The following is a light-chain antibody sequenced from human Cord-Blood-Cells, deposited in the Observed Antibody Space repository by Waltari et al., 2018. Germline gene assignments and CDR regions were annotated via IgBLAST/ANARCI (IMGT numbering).Light chain of an antibody. CDR2: QAS. J-gene: IGLJ1*01. CDR1: KLGDKY. Sequence: SYELTQPPSVSVSPGQTASITCSGDKLGDKYACLYQQKPGQSPVLVIYQASKRPSGIPERFSGSNSGNTATLTISGTQAMDEADYYCQAWDSSTLYVFGTGTKVTVL. V-gene: IGLV3-1*01. CDR3: QAWDSSTLYV.